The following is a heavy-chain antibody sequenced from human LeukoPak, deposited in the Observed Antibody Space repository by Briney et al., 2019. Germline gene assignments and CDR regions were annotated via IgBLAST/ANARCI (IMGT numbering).Heavy chain of an antibody. V-gene: IGHV3-74*01. CDR1: GFTFSGYW. CDR3: ARAYCSSTSCYGDGFDY. D-gene: IGHD2-2*01. CDR2: INSDGSST. Sequence: GGSLRLSCAASGFTFSGYWMHWVRQAPGKGLVWVSRINSDGSSTSYADSVKGRFTISRDNAKNTLYLQMNSLRAEDTAVYYCARAYCSSTSCYGDGFDYWGQGTLVTVSS. J-gene: IGHJ4*02.